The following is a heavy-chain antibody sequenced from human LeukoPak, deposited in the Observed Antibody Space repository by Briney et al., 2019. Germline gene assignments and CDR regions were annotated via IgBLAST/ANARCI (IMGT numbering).Heavy chain of an antibody. Sequence: SETLSLTCTVSGGSITGTSYYWAWFRQPHGKGWEWIGSLYPSGSTYYSASLKSRVSILPETSKSQLSMNEISVTAADTAVYYCARRAGDWAVNWIDPWGQGTLVTVSS. D-gene: IGHD2-21*02. J-gene: IGHJ5*02. CDR2: LYPSGST. V-gene: IGHV4-39*01. CDR3: ARRAGDWAVNWIDP. CDR1: GGSITGTSYY.